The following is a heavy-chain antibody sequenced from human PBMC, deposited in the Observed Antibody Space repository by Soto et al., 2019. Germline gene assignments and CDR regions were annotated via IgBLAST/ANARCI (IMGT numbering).Heavy chain of an antibody. CDR3: APSNWFDP. J-gene: IGHJ5*02. Sequence: QLQLQESGPGLVKPSETLSLTCTVSGGSISSRGYYWGWIRQPPGKGLEWIGTIYYSGSTYYNPSLKRRVPTSVDTSTNQFSLKLSSVSAADTAVYYCAPSNWFDPWGQGTLVTVSS. V-gene: IGHV4-39*01. CDR2: IYYSGST. CDR1: GGSISSRGYY.